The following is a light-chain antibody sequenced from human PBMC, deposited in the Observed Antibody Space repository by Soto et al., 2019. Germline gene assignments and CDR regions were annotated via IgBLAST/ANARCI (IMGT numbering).Light chain of an antibody. J-gene: IGKJ1*01. CDR3: QQYGSLSWT. CDR1: QSVSYY. Sequence: EILLTQSPATLSVSPGERATLSCRASQSVSYYLAWYQQKPGQAPRLLIYGASTRATGIPDRFSGSGSGTDFTLTISRLEPEDFAVYYCQQYGSLSWTFGQGTKVDIK. CDR2: GAS. V-gene: IGKV3-20*01.